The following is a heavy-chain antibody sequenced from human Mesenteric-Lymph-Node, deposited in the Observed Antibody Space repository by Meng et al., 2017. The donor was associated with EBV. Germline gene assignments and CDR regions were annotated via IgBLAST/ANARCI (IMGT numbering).Heavy chain of an antibody. J-gene: IGHJ4*02. CDR1: GYTFTSYG. V-gene: IGHV1-18*01. Sequence: QVKQVQSGDGVKKPGASVKVCCKASGYTFTSYGSSWVRQAPGQGLEWMGWISAYNGDTKYAQKVQDRVTMTTDTSTSTVYMELRSLGSDDTAVYYCARDHGGKYYYWGQGTLVTVSS. CDR2: ISAYNGDT. D-gene: IGHD1-26*01. CDR3: ARDHGGKYYY.